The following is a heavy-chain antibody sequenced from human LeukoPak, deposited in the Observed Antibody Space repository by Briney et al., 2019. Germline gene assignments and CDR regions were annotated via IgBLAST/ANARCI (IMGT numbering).Heavy chain of an antibody. CDR1: GGSISSGSYY. Sequence: SETLSLTCTVSGGSISSGSYYWSWIRQPAGKGREWVGRIYTSGSTNYNPSLKSRVTISVDTSKNQFSLKLSSVTAADTAVYYCARDRGYSYGYYYYYYMDVWGKGTTVTVSS. CDR3: ARDRGYSYGYYYYYYMDV. CDR2: IYTSGST. V-gene: IGHV4-61*02. D-gene: IGHD5-18*01. J-gene: IGHJ6*03.